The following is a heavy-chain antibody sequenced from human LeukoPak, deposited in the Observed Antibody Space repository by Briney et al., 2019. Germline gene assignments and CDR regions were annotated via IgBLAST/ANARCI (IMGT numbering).Heavy chain of an antibody. CDR3: TCGQGVVVAATPFDY. J-gene: IGHJ4*02. CDR2: TIPIFGTA. CDR1: GGTFSSYA. V-gene: IGHV1-69*05. Sequence: SVKVSCKASGGTFSSYAISWVRQAPGQGLEWMGRTIPIFGTANYAQKFQGRVTITTDESTSTAYMELSSLRSEDTAVYYRTCGQGVVVAATPFDYWGQGTLVTVSS. D-gene: IGHD2-15*01.